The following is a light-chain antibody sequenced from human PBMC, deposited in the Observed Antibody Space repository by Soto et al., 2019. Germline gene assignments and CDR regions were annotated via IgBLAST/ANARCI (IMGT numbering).Light chain of an antibody. CDR2: YDN. CDR1: SSDVGGYNY. Sequence: QSVLTQPRSVSGSPGQSVTISCTGTSSDVGGYNYVSWYQQHPGKAPKLLIYYDNLRPSGVPDRISGSKSGTSASLAISGLQSDDEADYYCAAWDDSLNGRVFGTGTKVTVL. V-gene: IGLV2-11*01. CDR3: AAWDDSLNGRV. J-gene: IGLJ1*01.